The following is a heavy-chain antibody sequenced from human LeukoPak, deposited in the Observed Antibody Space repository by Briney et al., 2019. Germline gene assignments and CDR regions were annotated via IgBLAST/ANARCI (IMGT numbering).Heavy chain of an antibody. V-gene: IGHV1-8*01. D-gene: IGHD4-23*01. J-gene: IGHJ6*02. Sequence: DSVKVSCKASGYTFTSYDINWVRQATGQGLEWIGWMNPNNGNTGYAQQYHGRVTMTKDTSITTAYMELSSLRSEDTAVYDCARLSFYGGIRLTGGMDVWGQGTTVIVSS. CDR1: GYTFTSYD. CDR2: MNPNNGNT. CDR3: ARLSFYGGIRLTGGMDV.